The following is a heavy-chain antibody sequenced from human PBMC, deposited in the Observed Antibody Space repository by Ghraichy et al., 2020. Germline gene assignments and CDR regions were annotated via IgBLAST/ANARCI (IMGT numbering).Heavy chain of an antibody. CDR2: INEDGGNSI. CDR3: ARGGITSFDF. J-gene: IGHJ3*01. CDR1: GFTFSSYW. D-gene: IGHD1-26*01. Sequence: ESLNISCAASGFTFSSYWMHWVRQAPGKGLVWVSRINEDGGNSITYADSVKGRFTVSRDNGKNTLYLQMNSLRAEDTAVYYCARGGITSFDFWGQGTVVTVSS. V-gene: IGHV3-74*01.